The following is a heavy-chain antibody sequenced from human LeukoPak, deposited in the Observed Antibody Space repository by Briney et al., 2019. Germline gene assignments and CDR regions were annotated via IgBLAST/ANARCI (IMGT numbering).Heavy chain of an antibody. CDR1: GYTFTSYG. Sequence: ASVKVSCKASGYTFTSYGISWVRQAPGQGLEWMGWISAYNGNTNYAQKLQGRVTMTTDTSTSTAYMELRSLRSDDTAVYYCARCGTSCYSSYYYYYYMDVWGKGTTVTVSS. D-gene: IGHD2-2*01. J-gene: IGHJ6*03. CDR3: ARCGTSCYSSYYYYYYMDV. CDR2: ISAYNGNT. V-gene: IGHV1-18*01.